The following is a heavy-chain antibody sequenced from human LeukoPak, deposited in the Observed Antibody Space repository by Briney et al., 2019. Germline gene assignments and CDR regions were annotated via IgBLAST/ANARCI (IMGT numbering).Heavy chain of an antibody. CDR3: ARDPAAAGGPLFDY. V-gene: IGHV3-33*01. Sequence: GRSLRLSCAASGFTFSSYGMHWVRQGPGKGLEWVAVIWYDGSNKYYADSVKGRFTISRDNSKNTLYLQMNSLRAEDTAVYYCARDPAAAGGPLFDYWGQGTLVTVSS. CDR1: GFTFSSYG. J-gene: IGHJ4*02. D-gene: IGHD6-13*01. CDR2: IWYDGSNK.